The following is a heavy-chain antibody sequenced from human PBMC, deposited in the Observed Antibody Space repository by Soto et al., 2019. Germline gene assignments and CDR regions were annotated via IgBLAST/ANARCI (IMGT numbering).Heavy chain of an antibody. CDR1: GASISDCDW. J-gene: IGHJ4*02. Sequence: QVHLQESGPGLVKPSGTLSLTCAVSGASISDCDWWSWVRQPPGKGLEWIGEIHHSGATNHNSSAKSRVTISLDKSKNHLSLQLNSVTAADTAVYYCATRDYTASPYWGQGILVTVSS. V-gene: IGHV4-4*02. D-gene: IGHD2-2*02. CDR3: ATRDYTASPY. CDR2: IHHSGAT.